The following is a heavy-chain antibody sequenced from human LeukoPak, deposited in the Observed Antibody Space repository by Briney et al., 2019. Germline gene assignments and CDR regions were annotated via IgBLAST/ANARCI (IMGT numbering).Heavy chain of an antibody. J-gene: IGHJ4*02. D-gene: IGHD1-26*01. CDR2: FDPEDGET. CDR3: ATRGGIVGATGFDY. CDR1: GYTLTELS. Sequence: EASVKVSCKVSGYTLTELSMHWVRQAPGKGLEWMGGFDPEDGETIHAQKFQGRVTMTEDTSTDTAYMELSSLRSEDTAVYYCATRGGIVGATGFDYWGQGTLVTVSS. V-gene: IGHV1-24*01.